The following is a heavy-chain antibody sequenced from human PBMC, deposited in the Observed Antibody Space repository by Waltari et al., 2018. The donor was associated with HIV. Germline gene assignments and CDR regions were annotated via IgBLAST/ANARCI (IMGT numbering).Heavy chain of an antibody. D-gene: IGHD3-16*01. CDR2: INPKTGGT. Sequence: QVQLVQSGAEVKKPGASVKVSCKASGYTFTGYYMYWVRQATGQGLQWMGWINPKTGGTQYAQEFQGRVTMTRDTSISTAYMDLSRLRSDDTAVYYCARVRMGDYYYSYGMDVWGQGTTVTVSS. CDR3: ARVRMGDYYYSYGMDV. CDR1: GYTFTGYY. J-gene: IGHJ6*02. V-gene: IGHV1-2*02.